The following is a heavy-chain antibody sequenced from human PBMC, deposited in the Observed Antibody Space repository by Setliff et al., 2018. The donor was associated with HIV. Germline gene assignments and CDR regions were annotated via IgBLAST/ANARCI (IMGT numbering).Heavy chain of an antibody. V-gene: IGHV4-34*09. CDR1: GGSFSGYY. J-gene: IGHJ3*02. D-gene: IGHD3-22*01. Sequence: SETLSLTCAVYGGSFSGYYWSWIRQPPGKGLEWIGYITYSGSAYYNPSLKSRLTISIDTSENQFSLKLSSVTAADTAVYYCARDGPSGLMIVAYDAFDIWGQGTMVTVSS. CDR3: ARDGPSGLMIVAYDAFDI. CDR2: ITYSGSA.